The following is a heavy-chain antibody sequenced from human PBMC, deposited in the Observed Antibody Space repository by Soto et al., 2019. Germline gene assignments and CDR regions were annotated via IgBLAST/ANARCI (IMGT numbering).Heavy chain of an antibody. CDR3: AKGDWSSGRCYRGFDY. CDR2: VSASGSIT. V-gene: IGHV3-23*01. D-gene: IGHD2-15*01. J-gene: IGHJ4*02. CDR1: GFTFSSYD. Sequence: EVQVLESGGGLVQPGGSLRLSCAASGFTFSSYDMSWVRQAPGKGLEWVSGVSASGSITSYADSAKGRFTISRDNDKNTVFLQMSSLRAEDTAVYFCAKGDWSSGRCYRGFDYWRQGTLVTASA.